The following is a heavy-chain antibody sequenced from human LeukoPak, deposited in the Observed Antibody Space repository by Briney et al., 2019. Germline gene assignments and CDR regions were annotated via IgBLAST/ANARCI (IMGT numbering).Heavy chain of an antibody. Sequence: GGSLRLSCAASGFTVNTNYMYWVGQAPGKGREGVSVIYSGVTTYYAESVKGRFTISRHSSKNILYLQLNNLRAEDTAVYYCATDQAQLRDAFDIWGQGTEVTVSS. V-gene: IGHV3-53*04. J-gene: IGHJ3*02. CDR2: IYSGVTT. CDR3: ATDQAQLRDAFDI. CDR1: GFTVNTNY. D-gene: IGHD1-26*01.